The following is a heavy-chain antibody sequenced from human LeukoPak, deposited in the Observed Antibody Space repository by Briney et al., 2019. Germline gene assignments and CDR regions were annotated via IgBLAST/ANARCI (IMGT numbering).Heavy chain of an antibody. J-gene: IGHJ4*02. CDR3: AKDGN. Sequence: GRSLRLSCAASGFIFDDYAMHWVRQAPGKGLGWASGISWNSGSIGYADSVKGRFTISRDNAKNSLYLQMNSLRAEDTALYYCAKDGNWGQGTLVTVSS. CDR2: ISWNSGSI. CDR1: GFIFDDYA. V-gene: IGHV3-9*01.